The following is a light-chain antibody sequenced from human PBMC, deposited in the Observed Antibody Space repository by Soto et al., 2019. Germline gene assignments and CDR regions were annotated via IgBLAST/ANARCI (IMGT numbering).Light chain of an antibody. CDR3: QQLVSYPQ. Sequence: DIQLTQSPSFLSASVGDTVTITCRASQVIGIYLAWYQQKPGKAPKLLISAASALQSGVPSRFSGSGSGTEFTLTITSLQPEDFANYSCQQLVSYPQFGGGTKVEIK. CDR1: QVIGIY. V-gene: IGKV1-9*01. CDR2: AAS. J-gene: IGKJ4*02.